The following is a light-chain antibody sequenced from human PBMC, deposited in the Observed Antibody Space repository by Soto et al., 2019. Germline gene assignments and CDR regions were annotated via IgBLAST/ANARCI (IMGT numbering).Light chain of an antibody. Sequence: EIVLTQSPGTLSLSPGERATLSCRASQSVSNNYLAWYQQTPGQAPRLLIYGASSRATDVPDRFSGSGSGTDFTLTISRLEPENFAVYYCQQYGSSSWTFGQGTKVEIK. V-gene: IGKV3-20*01. CDR2: GAS. J-gene: IGKJ1*01. CDR1: QSVSNNY. CDR3: QQYGSSSWT.